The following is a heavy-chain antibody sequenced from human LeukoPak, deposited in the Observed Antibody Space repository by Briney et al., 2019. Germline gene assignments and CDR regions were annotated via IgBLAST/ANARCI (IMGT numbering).Heavy chain of an antibody. CDR3: ARDCSGGSCYGAFDI. V-gene: IGHV4-59*12. J-gene: IGHJ3*02. CDR2: IYDSGST. D-gene: IGHD2-15*01. Sequence: NTSETLSLTCTVSGGSISSYYWSWIRQPPGKGLEWIGYIYDSGSTYYNLSLKSRITISVDTSENRFSLKLSSVTATDTAVYYCARDCSGGSCYGAFDIWGQGTMVTVSS. CDR1: GGSISSYY.